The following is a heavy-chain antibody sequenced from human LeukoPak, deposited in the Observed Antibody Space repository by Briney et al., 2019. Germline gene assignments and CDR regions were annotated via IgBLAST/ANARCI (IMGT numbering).Heavy chain of an antibody. CDR1: GGSISSYY. Sequence: PSETLSLTCTVSGGSISSYYWSWIRQPPGKGLEWIGYIYYSGSTNYNPSLKSRVTISVDTSKSQFSLKLSSVTAADTAVYYCAREGNYDILTGYYLNYFDYWGQGILVTVSS. J-gene: IGHJ4*02. V-gene: IGHV4-59*01. CDR3: AREGNYDILTGYYLNYFDY. CDR2: IYYSGST. D-gene: IGHD3-9*01.